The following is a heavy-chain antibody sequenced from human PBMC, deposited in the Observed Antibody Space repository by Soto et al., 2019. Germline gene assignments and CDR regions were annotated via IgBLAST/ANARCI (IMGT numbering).Heavy chain of an antibody. CDR3: ARRSYGSFDY. CDR2: IYYSGSP. V-gene: IGHV4-59*08. Sequence: SETLSLTCTVSGGSISSYYWSWIRQPPGKGLEWIGYIYYSGSPNYNPSLKSRVTISVDTSKNQFSLKLSSVTAADTAVYYCARRSYGSFDYWGQGTPVTVSS. CDR1: GGSISSYY. J-gene: IGHJ4*02. D-gene: IGHD5-18*01.